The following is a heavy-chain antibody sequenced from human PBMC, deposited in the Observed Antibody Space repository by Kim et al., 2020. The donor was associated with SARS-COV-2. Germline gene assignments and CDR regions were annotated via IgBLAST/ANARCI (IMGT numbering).Heavy chain of an antibody. Sequence: GGSLRLSCAASGFSFSTCGMHWVRQAPGEGLEWGALTSYDGGNIYQAASVRGRFTVSRDTSTNTVYLQMSSLRDDDTAVYFCAKALDYNYESSLDYWGQGTLVTVSS. J-gene: IGHJ4*02. CDR2: TSYDGGNI. CDR1: GFSFSTCG. D-gene: IGHD3-22*01. V-gene: IGHV3-30*18. CDR3: AKALDYNYESSLDY.